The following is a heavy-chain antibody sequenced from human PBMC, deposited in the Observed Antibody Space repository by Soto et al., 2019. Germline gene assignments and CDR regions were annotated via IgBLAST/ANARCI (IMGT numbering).Heavy chain of an antibody. V-gene: IGHV2-5*02. CDR2: IYWDDDK. CDR1: GFSLSTSGVG. CDR3: AHRRVYLRDDAFDI. Sequence: QITLKESGPTLVKPTQTLTLTCTFSGFSLSTSGVGVGWIRQPPGKALEWLALIYWDDDKRYSPSLKSRLTITKDTSKNQVVLTMTNMDPVDTATYYCAHRRVYLRDDAFDIWGQGTMVTVSS. J-gene: IGHJ3*02. D-gene: IGHD2-8*01.